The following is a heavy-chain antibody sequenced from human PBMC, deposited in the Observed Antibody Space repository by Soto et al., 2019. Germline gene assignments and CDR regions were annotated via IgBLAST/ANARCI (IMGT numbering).Heavy chain of an antibody. D-gene: IGHD3-10*02. V-gene: IGHV3-30*02. CDR3: TIVRVAASAIDH. Sequence: PGGSLRLSCVGSGFIFSNNGMHWVRQTPGKGLEWVAFMSYDGSDTFYADYVKGRFTISRENSKNTLFMHMSNLRAEDTAMYYCTIVRVAASAIDHWGQGTLVTVSS. J-gene: IGHJ4*02. CDR1: GFIFSNNG. CDR2: MSYDGSDT.